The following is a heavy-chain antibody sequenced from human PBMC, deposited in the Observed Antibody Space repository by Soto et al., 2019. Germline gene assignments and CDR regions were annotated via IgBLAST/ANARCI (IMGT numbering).Heavy chain of an antibody. CDR3: AGVGGFGATTIDY. CDR2: IYYRGST. V-gene: IGHV4-30-4*01. J-gene: IGHJ4*02. Sequence: QVQLQESGPGLVKPSQTLSLTCTVSGGSISSGDYYWSWIRQPPGKGLEWIGYIYYRGSTYYNPSLNRRVTISVDTSKNQFSLKLSSVTAADTAVYYCAGVGGFGATTIDYWGQGTLVTVSS. D-gene: IGHD3-10*01. CDR1: GGSISSGDYY.